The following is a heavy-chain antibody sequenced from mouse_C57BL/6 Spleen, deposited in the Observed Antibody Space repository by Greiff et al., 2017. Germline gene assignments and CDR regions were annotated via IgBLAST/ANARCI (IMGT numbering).Heavy chain of an antibody. J-gene: IGHJ2*01. V-gene: IGHV7-3*01. CDR3: ARYCTTVVAFDY. CDR2: IRNKANGYTT. CDR1: GFTFTDYY. Sequence: EVMLVESGGGLVQPGGSLSLSCAASGFTFTDYYMSWVRQPPGKALEWLGFIRNKANGYTTEYSASVKGRFTISRDNSQSILYLQMNALRAEDSATYYCARYCTTVVAFDYWGQGTTLTVSS. D-gene: IGHD1-1*01.